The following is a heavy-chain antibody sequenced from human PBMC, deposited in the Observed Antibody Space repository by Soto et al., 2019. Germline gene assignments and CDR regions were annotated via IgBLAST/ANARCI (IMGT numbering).Heavy chain of an antibody. CDR1: GFTFSSYG. Sequence: QVQLVESGGGVVQPGRSLRLSCAASGFTFSSYGMHWVRQAPGKGLEWVAVISYDGSNKYYADSMKGRFTISRDNSKNTLYLQMNSLRAEDTAVYYCAKPQSDIDDYGDYVDYWGQGTLVTVSS. J-gene: IGHJ4*02. D-gene: IGHD4-17*01. V-gene: IGHV3-30*18. CDR2: ISYDGSNK. CDR3: AKPQSDIDDYGDYVDY.